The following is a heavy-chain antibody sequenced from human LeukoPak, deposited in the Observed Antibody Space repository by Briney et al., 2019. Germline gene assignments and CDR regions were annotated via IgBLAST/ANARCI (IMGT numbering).Heavy chain of an antibody. CDR2: VSSSGTT. Sequence: SETLSLTCGVSGXSIDNSNDLWAWIRQSPQRGLEWVGSVSSSGTTHYKTSLKSRVAISLDTSKNQFSLRLTSVTAADTAVYFCARVVIGDFAYNWLDPWGQGTLVTVSS. CDR3: ARVVIGDFAYNWLDP. J-gene: IGHJ5*02. CDR1: GXSIDNSNDL. D-gene: IGHD2/OR15-2a*01. V-gene: IGHV4-39*01.